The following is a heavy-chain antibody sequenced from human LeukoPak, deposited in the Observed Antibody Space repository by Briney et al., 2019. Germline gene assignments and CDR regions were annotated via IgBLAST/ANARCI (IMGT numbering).Heavy chain of an antibody. D-gene: IGHD6-25*01. CDR3: AREYGGFYYFDY. CDR1: GFTFSSYS. J-gene: IGHJ4*02. Sequence: GGSLRLSCAASGFTFSSYSMNWVRQAPGKGLEWVSSISSSSSYIYYADSVKGRFTISRDNAKNSLYLQMNSLRAEDTAVYYCAREYGGFYYFDYWGQGILVTVSS. V-gene: IGHV3-21*01. CDR2: ISSSSSYI.